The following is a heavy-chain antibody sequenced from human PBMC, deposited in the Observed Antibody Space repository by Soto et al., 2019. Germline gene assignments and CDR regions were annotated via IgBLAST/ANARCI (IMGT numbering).Heavy chain of an antibody. CDR2: ISYDGSNK. V-gene: IGHV3-30-3*01. J-gene: IGHJ4*02. Sequence: QVQLVESGGGVVQPGRSLRLSCAASGFTFSSYAMHWVRQAPGKGLEWVAVISYDGSNKYYADSVKGRFTISRDNSKNTLHLQMNSVRAEDPAVYYCARGYAGDYFDCWGPGTMVTVSS. CDR3: ARGYAGDYFDC. CDR1: GFTFSSYA. D-gene: IGHD3-16*01.